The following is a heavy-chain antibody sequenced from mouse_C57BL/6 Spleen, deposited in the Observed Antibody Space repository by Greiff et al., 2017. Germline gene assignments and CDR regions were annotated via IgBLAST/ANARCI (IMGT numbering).Heavy chain of an antibody. CDR2: ISYDGSN. Sequence: EVQLQESGPGLVKPSQSLSLTCSVTGYSITSGYYWNWIRQFPGNKLEWMGYISYDGSNNYNPSLKNRISITRDTSKNQFFLKLNSVTTEDTATYYGARDYYGSSYDCDYWGQGTTLTVSS. D-gene: IGHD1-1*01. CDR1: GYSITSGYY. V-gene: IGHV3-6*01. J-gene: IGHJ2*01. CDR3: ARDYYGSSYDCDY.